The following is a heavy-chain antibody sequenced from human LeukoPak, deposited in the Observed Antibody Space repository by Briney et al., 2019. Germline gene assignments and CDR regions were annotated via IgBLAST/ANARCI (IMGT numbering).Heavy chain of an antibody. CDR2: ISRRDDYT. D-gene: IGHD3-10*01. CDR1: GFAFGSYA. CDR3: ANDYRSGSFHDF. Sequence: PGGSLRLSCAASGFAFGSYAMSWVRQPPGMGLEWVSVISRRDDYTYYADSVKGRFTISRDNSKNTLYLQMNTLRAEDTAVYYCANDYRSGSFHDFWGQGTLVTVSS. V-gene: IGHV3-23*01. J-gene: IGHJ4*02.